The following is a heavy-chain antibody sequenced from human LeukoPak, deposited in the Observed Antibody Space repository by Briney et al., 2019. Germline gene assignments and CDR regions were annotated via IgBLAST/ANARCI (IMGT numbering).Heavy chain of an antibody. Sequence: ASVKVSCKASGYTFTGYYMHWVRQAPGQGLEWMGRINPNSGGTNYAQKFQGRVTMTRDTSNSTAYMELSRLRSDDTAVYYCASGCSGGSCYEDWGQGTLVTVSS. CDR3: ASGCSGGSCYED. J-gene: IGHJ4*02. V-gene: IGHV1-2*06. D-gene: IGHD2-15*01. CDR1: GYTFTGYY. CDR2: INPNSGGT.